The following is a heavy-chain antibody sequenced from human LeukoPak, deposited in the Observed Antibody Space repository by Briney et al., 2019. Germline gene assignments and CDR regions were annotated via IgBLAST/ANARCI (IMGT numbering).Heavy chain of an antibody. D-gene: IGHD2/OR15-2a*01. CDR1: GGSISSYY. V-gene: IGHV4-59*08. CDR3: AGHHPRNTVDF. Sequence: SETLSLTCTVSGGSISSYYWSWIRQPPGKGLEWIAYISDIGSVDYNPSLKSRVTISLDTSKNQFSLKLSSVTAADTAVYYCAGHHPRNTVDFWGQGTLVTVSS. J-gene: IGHJ4*02. CDR2: ISDIGSV.